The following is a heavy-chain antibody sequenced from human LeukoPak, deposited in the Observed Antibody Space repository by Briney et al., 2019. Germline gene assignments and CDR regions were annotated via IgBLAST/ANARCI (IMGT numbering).Heavy chain of an antibody. Sequence: SETLSLTCTVSGGSISSYYWSWIRQPPGKGLEWIGYIYYSGSTNYNPSLESRVTISVDTSKNQFSLKLSSVTAADTAVYYCARASALVYDSSGYYPDWFDPWGQGTLVTVSS. V-gene: IGHV4-59*01. CDR2: IYYSGST. J-gene: IGHJ5*02. D-gene: IGHD3-22*01. CDR1: GGSISSYY. CDR3: ARASALVYDSSGYYPDWFDP.